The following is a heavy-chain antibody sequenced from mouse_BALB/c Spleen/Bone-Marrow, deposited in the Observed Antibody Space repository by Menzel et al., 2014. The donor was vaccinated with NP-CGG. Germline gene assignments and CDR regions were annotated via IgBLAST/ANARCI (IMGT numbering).Heavy chain of an antibody. CDR2: IYPGDSDT. CDR3: ARGFPFDY. CDR1: GYSFTSYW. Sequence: VQLQQSGTVLARPGASVKMSCKASGYSFTSYWIHWVKQRPGQGLEWIGAIYPGDSDTSFNQKFKDKAKLTAVTSASTAYMELSSLTNEDSAVYYCARGFPFDYWGQGTTLTISS. J-gene: IGHJ2*01. V-gene: IGHV1-5*01.